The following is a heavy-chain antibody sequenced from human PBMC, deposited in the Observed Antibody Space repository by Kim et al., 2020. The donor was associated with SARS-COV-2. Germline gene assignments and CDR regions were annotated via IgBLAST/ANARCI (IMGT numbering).Heavy chain of an antibody. CDR2: IYYSGST. D-gene: IGHD3-3*01. CDR1: GGSVSSGSYY. CDR3: ARASSLRFLGY. Sequence: SETLSLTCTVSGGSVSSGSYYWSWIRQPPGKGLEWIEYIYYSGSTNYNPSLKSRVTISVDTSKNQFSLKLSSVTAADTAVYYCARASSLRFLGYWGQGTLVTVSS. V-gene: IGHV4-61*01. J-gene: IGHJ4*02.